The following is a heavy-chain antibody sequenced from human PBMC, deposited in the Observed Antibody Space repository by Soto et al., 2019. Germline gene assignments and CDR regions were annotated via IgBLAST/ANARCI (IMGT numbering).Heavy chain of an antibody. CDR2: IYYSGST. CDR3: ARRYGGTFDY. J-gene: IGHJ4*02. D-gene: IGHD2-15*01. Sequence: SETLSLTCSVSGGSISSFYWSWIRQPPGKGLEWIGYIYYSGSTNYNPSLKSRVTISVDTSKNQFSLKLSSVTAADTAVYYCARRYGGTFDYWGQGTLVTVSS. CDR1: GGSISSFY. V-gene: IGHV4-59*08.